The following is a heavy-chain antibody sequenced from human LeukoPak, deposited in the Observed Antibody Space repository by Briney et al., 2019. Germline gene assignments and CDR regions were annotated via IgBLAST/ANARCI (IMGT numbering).Heavy chain of an antibody. V-gene: IGHV3-11*01. CDR1: GFTFSDYY. D-gene: IGHD2-21*02. CDR2: ISSSGSTI. Sequence: GGSLRLSCAASGFTFSDYYMSWIRQAPGKGLEWVSYISSSGSTIYYADSVKGRFTISRDNAKNSLYLQMNSLRAEDTAVYYCARTRSPVVVTAIKYFDLWGRGTLVTVSS. CDR3: ARTRSPVVVTAIKYFDL. J-gene: IGHJ2*01.